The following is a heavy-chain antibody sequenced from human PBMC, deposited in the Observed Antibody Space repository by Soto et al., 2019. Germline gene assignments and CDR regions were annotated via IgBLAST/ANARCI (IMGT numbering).Heavy chain of an antibody. CDR1: GFTFSSYA. Sequence: QVQLVESGGGVVQPGRSLRLSCAASGFTFSSYAMHWVRQAPGKGLEWVAVISYDGSNKYYADSVKGRFTISRDNSKNTLYLQMNSLRAEDTAVYYCARAQPRTGYSSGWYGGDFDYWGQGTLVTVS. J-gene: IGHJ4*02. CDR2: ISYDGSNK. V-gene: IGHV3-30-3*01. CDR3: ARAQPRTGYSSGWYGGDFDY. D-gene: IGHD6-19*01.